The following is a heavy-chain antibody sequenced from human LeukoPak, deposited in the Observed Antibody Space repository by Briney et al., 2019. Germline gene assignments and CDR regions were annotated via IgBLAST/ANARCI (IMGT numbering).Heavy chain of an antibody. J-gene: IGHJ4*02. D-gene: IGHD7-27*01. CDR3: ARGWGMFDY. CDR2: IYSGGNT. Sequence: GGSLRLSCAASGVSVSNDYISWARQAPGKGLEWVSVIYSGGNTYYADSVKGRFTISRDNSKNTVYLQMNTVRAEDTAVYYCARGWGMFDYWGQGTLVTVSS. V-gene: IGHV3-53*01. CDR1: GVSVSNDY.